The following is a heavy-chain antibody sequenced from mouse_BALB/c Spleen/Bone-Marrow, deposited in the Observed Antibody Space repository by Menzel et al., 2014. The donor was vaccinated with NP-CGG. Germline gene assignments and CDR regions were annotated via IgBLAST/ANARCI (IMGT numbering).Heavy chain of an antibody. CDR2: IYPGGVYT. J-gene: IGHJ3*01. V-gene: IGHV1-63*02. Sequence: VQLQQSGAELVRPGTSVKMSCKAAGYTFTNYWIGWIKQRPGHGLEWIGDIYPGGVYTNYNEKFQGKATLTADTSSSTAFMQLISLTSEYSAIFYCAIRGDSTGDGFAYWGQGTLVTVSA. CDR1: GYTFTNYW. D-gene: IGHD3-2*01. CDR3: AIRGDSTGDGFAY.